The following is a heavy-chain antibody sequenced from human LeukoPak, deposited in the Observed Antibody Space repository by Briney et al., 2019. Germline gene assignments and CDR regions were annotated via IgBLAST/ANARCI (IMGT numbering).Heavy chain of an antibody. V-gene: IGHV3-30-3*01. J-gene: IGHJ4*02. CDR2: ISYDGSNK. D-gene: IGHD5-24*01. CDR3: ASLSGEMATIADY. Sequence: GGSLRLSCAASGFTFSSYAMHWVRQAPGKGLEWVAVISYDGSNKYYADSVKGRYTISRDNSKNTLYLQMNSLRAEDTAVYYCASLSGEMATIADYWGQGTLVTVSS. CDR1: GFTFSSYA.